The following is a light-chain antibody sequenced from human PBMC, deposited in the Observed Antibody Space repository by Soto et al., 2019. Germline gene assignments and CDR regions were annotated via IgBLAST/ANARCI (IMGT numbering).Light chain of an antibody. V-gene: IGLV2-14*01. CDR2: QVT. CDR1: TRDIAGYNY. J-gene: IGLJ1*01. Sequence: QSVLTQPASVSGSPGQSITISCTGTTRDIAGYNYISWYQQLPGKAPKLMIYQVTIRPSGISNRFSGSKSGNTASLTISGLQAEDEADYYCTSFSSSTSLDVCGTGTKVT. CDR3: TSFSSSTSLDV.